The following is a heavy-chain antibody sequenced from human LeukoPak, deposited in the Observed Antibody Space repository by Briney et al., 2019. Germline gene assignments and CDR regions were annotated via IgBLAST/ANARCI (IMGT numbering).Heavy chain of an antibody. CDR2: IYYSGST. J-gene: IGHJ6*03. CDR3: ARTPDNHYYYMDV. D-gene: IGHD3-22*01. V-gene: IGHV4-31*03. Sequence: SETLCLTCTVSGGSMSSGGYYWSWIRQHPGKGLEWIGYIYYSGSTYYNPSLKSRVTISVDTSKNHFSLKLSSVTAADTAVYYCARTPDNHYYYMDVWGKGTTVTVSS. CDR1: GGSMSSGGYY.